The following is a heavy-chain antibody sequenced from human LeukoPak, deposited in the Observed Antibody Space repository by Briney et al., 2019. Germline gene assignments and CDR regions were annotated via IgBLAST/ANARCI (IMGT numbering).Heavy chain of an antibody. D-gene: IGHD1-7*01. J-gene: IGHJ4*02. CDR2: ISYDGSNK. V-gene: IGHV3-30-3*01. CDR3: ARDNWDYASFDY. Sequence: GRSLRLSCAASGFTFSSYAMHWVRQAPGKGLEWVAVISYDGSNKYYADSVKGRFTISRDNSKNTLYLQMNSLRAEDTAVYYCARDNWDYASFDYWGQGTLVTVSS. CDR1: GFTFSSYA.